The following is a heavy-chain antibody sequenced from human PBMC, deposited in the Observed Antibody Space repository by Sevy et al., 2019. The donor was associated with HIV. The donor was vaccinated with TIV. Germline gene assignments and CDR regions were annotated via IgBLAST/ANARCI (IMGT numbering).Heavy chain of an antibody. CDR1: GFTVNTNY. Sequence: GGSLRLSCTASGFTVNTNYMSWVRQAPEKGLEWVSVIYSGGSTYYADSVKGRFTISRDNSKNTVYLQMNSLRAEDTAVYYCARFTGGSMWTAFDYWGQGTLVTVSS. V-gene: IGHV3-53*01. J-gene: IGHJ4*02. CDR2: IYSGGST. CDR3: ARFTGGSMWTAFDY. D-gene: IGHD2-8*02.